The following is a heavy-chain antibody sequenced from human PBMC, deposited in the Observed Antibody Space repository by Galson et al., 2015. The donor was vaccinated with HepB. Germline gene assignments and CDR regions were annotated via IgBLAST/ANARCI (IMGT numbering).Heavy chain of an antibody. J-gene: IGHJ4*02. V-gene: IGHV3-49*03. CDR2: IRSKTYGGAT. D-gene: IGHD3-22*01. CDR3: TRVKSLNYYDSSGYYWFDY. CDR1: GFTFGDYA. Sequence: SLRLSCAASGFTFGDYAMSWFRQAPGKGLEWVGFIRSKTYGGATEYAASVKGRFTISRDDSKSIAYLQMNSLKTEDTAVYYCTRVKSLNYYDSSGYYWFDYWGQGTLVTVSS.